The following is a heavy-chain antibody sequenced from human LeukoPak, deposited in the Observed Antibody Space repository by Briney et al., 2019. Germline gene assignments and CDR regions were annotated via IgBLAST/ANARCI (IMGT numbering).Heavy chain of an antibody. V-gene: IGHV3-66*01. D-gene: IGHD5-18*01. J-gene: IGHJ4*02. CDR1: GFTVSSNY. Sequence: PGGSLRLSCAASGFTVSSNYMSWVRQAPGKGLEWVSVIYGGGTTYYADSVKGRFTTSRDNSKNTLHLQTNSLRAEDTAVYYCARDQYSYAHAAHWGQGTLVTVSS. CDR3: ARDQYSYAHAAH. CDR2: IYGGGTT.